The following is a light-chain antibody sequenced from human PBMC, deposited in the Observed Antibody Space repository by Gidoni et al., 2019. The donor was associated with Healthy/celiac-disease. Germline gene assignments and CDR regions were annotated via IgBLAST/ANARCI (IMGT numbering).Light chain of an antibody. CDR2: DAS. V-gene: IGKV3-11*01. Sequence: EIVLTQSPATLSLSPGERATLSCRASQSVSSYLAWYQQKPGQAPRLLIYDASNRATGIPARFSGSGSGTDFTLTISSLEPEDFAVYYCQQRSNWPPGVFGQXTRLEIK. CDR1: QSVSSY. CDR3: QQRSNWPPGV. J-gene: IGKJ5*01.